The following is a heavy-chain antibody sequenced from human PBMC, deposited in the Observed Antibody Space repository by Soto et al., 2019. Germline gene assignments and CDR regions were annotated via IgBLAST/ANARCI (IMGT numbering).Heavy chain of an antibody. Sequence: PGGSLRLSCAASGFTVSSNYMSWVRQAPGKGLEWVSVIYSGGSTYYADSVKGRFTISRDNSKNTLYLQMNSLRAEDTAVYYCARATRTYYYDSSGYVNWFDPWGQGTLVTVSS. CDR1: GFTVSSNY. J-gene: IGHJ5*02. CDR2: IYSGGST. CDR3: ARATRTYYYDSSGYVNWFDP. V-gene: IGHV3-66*01. D-gene: IGHD3-22*01.